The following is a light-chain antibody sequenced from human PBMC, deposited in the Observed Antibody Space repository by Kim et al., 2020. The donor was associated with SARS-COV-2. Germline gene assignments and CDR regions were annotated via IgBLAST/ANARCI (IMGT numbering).Light chain of an antibody. J-gene: IGKJ5*01. V-gene: IGKV3-20*01. CDR3: QQYASPPIT. CDR1: HSVGRNL. CDR2: AAS. Sequence: SPGEKATLPCRASHSVGRNLLAWFQQRPGQAPRLVMYAASTRVTGIPDRFSGSGSGTDFTLTISRLEPEDFAVYYCQQYASPPITFGQGTRLEIK.